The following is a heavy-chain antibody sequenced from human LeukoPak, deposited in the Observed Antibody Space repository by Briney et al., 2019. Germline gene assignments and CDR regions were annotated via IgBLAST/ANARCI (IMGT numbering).Heavy chain of an antibody. CDR3: ARGSEAALIDY. CDR2: INRDGSST. Sequence: PGGSLRLSCAASGFTFSNYWMHWVRQAPGKGMVWVSRINRDGSSTTYTDSVKGRFTISRDNTKSTLYLEMNSLRAEDTAVYYCARGSEAALIDYWGQGTQVTVSS. CDR1: GFTFSNYW. D-gene: IGHD6-6*01. J-gene: IGHJ4*02. V-gene: IGHV3-74*01.